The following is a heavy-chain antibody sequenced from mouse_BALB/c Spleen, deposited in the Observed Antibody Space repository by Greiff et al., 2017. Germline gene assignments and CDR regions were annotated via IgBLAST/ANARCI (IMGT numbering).Heavy chain of an antibody. CDR1: GYSITSDYA. J-gene: IGHJ3*01. CDR2: ISYSGST. Sequence: EVKLVESGPGLVKPSQSLSLTCTVTGYSITSDYAWNWIRQFPGNKLEWMGYISYSGSTSYNPSLKSRISITRDTSKNQFFLQLNSVTTEDTATYCCARWFAYWGQGTLVTVSA. CDR3: ARWFAY. V-gene: IGHV3-2*02.